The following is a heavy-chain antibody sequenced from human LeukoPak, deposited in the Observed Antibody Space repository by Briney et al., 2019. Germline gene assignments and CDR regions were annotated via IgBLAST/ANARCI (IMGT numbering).Heavy chain of an antibody. CDR2: INPNSGGT. Sequence: ASVKVSCKASGYTFTGYYMHWVRQAPGQGLEWMGWINPNSGGTNYAQKFQGRVTVTRDTSISTAYMELSRLRSDDTAVYYCARDLTPLELWLMYNWFDPWGHGTLVTVFS. CDR1: GYTFTGYY. J-gene: IGHJ5*02. D-gene: IGHD6-19*01. V-gene: IGHV1-2*02. CDR3: ARDLTPLELWLMYNWFDP.